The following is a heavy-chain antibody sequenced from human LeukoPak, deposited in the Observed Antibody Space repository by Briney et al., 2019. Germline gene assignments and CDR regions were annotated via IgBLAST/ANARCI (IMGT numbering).Heavy chain of an antibody. D-gene: IGHD3-10*01. Sequence: GRSLRLSCAASGFTFSSYGMHWVRQAPGKGLEWVAVIWYDGSNKYYADSVKGRFTISRDNSKNTLYLQMNSLRAEDTAVYFCARMGVVVRAVAGLDGLDYWGQGTLVTVSS. V-gene: IGHV3-33*01. CDR2: IWYDGSNK. CDR1: GFTFSSYG. CDR3: ARMGVVVRAVAGLDGLDY. J-gene: IGHJ4*02.